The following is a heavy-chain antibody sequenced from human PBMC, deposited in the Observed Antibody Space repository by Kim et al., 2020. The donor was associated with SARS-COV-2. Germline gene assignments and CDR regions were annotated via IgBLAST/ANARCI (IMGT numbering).Heavy chain of an antibody. CDR2: INPNSGGT. Sequence: ASVKVSCKASGYTFTGYYMHWVRQAPGQGLEWMGRINPNSGGTNYAQKFQGRVTMTRDTSISTAYMELSRLRSDDTAVYYCARDREWEPYNWFDPWGQGAPVSVSS. CDR1: GYTFTGYY. V-gene: IGHV1-2*06. J-gene: IGHJ5*02. D-gene: IGHD1-26*01. CDR3: ARDREWEPYNWFDP.